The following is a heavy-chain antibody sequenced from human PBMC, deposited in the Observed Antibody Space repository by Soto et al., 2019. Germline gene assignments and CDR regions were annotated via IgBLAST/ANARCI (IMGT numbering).Heavy chain of an antibody. CDR3: ARGSAIVLVPAAIFYYYYGMDV. V-gene: IGHV1-18*01. D-gene: IGHD2-2*01. J-gene: IGHJ6*02. Sequence: QVQLVQSGAEVKKPGASVKVSCKASGYTFTSYGIRWVRQAPGQGLEWMGWISAYNGNTNYAQKLQGRVTMTTDTTTSTAYRELRSLRSDDTAVYYCARGSAIVLVPAAIFYYYYGMDVWGQGTTVTVSS. CDR1: GYTFTSYG. CDR2: ISAYNGNT.